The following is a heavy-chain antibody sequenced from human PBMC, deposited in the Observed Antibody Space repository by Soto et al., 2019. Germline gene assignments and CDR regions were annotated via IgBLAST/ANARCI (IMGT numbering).Heavy chain of an antibody. CDR3: GKALIGATRHAAVAS. V-gene: IGHV4-39*01. J-gene: IGHJ4*02. D-gene: IGHD2-15*01. CDR1: GVSLNSGHYY. CDR2: VYYDEST. Sequence: QVQLQESGPGLLEPLETLSLTCSVSGVSLNSGHYYWVWVRQSPGKGLAWIASVYYDESTYYNPSLKSRFTISTDNPTKQFPMTLKSVTAADTAVYSCGKALIGATRHAAVASWRQGARVTVSS.